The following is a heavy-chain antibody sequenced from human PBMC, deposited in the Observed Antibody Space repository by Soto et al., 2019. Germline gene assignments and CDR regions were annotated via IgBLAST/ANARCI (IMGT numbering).Heavy chain of an antibody. CDR1: GYTFTNYA. Sequence: ASVKVSCKASGYTFTNYAIHWVRQAPGQRLEWMGWIHPANGNTKYSQRFQGRVTITSDTSASTAYMEVTAADTAVFYCARHGANSGSYSEYFQHWGQGTLVTVSS. D-gene: IGHD1-26*01. CDR3: ARHGANSGSYSEYFQH. CDR2: IHPANGNT. V-gene: IGHV1-3*01. J-gene: IGHJ1*01.